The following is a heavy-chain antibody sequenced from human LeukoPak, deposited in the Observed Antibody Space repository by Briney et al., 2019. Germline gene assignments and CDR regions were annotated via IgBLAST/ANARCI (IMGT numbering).Heavy chain of an antibody. D-gene: IGHD3-22*01. V-gene: IGHV1-46*01. J-gene: IGHJ3*02. CDR3: ASKWVTYYYNSSAYHYPTDVFDI. CDR2: INPSGSST. Sequence: ASVKVSCKASGYSFTSHYMHWVRQAPGQGLEWLGLINPSGSSTLYAQKFQGRVTMTRDMSTTTDYMGLSSLRSEDTAVYYCASKWVTYYYNSSAYHYPTDVFDIWGQGTMVTVSS. CDR1: GYSFTSHY.